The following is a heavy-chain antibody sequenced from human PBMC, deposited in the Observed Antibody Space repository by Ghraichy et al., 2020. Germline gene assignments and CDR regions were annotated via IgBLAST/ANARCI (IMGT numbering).Heavy chain of an antibody. Sequence: GGSLRLSCAVSGFTVNNNHVTWVRQVPGRGLECVSVIYGGGTTYYADSVKGRFTVSRDNSKNTVSLQMNNMRAEDTAVYYCAGPGGYSEPWGQGTLVTVSS. V-gene: IGHV3-66*01. D-gene: IGHD3-10*01. CDR3: AGPGGYSEP. J-gene: IGHJ5*02. CDR1: GFTVNNNH. CDR2: IYGGGTT.